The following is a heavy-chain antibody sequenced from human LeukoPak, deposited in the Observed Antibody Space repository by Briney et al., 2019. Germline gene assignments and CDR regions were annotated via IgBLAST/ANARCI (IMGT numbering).Heavy chain of an antibody. D-gene: IGHD3-10*01. V-gene: IGHV3-23*01. CDR3: ARDRPDPHYYGSGGTGFDY. Sequence: PGGSLRLSCAASGFTFSSYAMSWVRQAPGKGLEWVSAISGSGGSTYYADSVKGRFTISRDNSKNMLYLQMNSLRAEDTAVYYCARDRPDPHYYGSGGTGFDYWGQGTLVTVSS. CDR2: ISGSGGST. CDR1: GFTFSSYA. J-gene: IGHJ4*02.